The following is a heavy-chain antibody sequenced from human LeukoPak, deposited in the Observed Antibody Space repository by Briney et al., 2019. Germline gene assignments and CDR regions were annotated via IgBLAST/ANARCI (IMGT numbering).Heavy chain of an antibody. J-gene: IGHJ4*02. CDR1: GFTFSSYA. D-gene: IGHD3-22*01. CDR3: AKDYGYYDSSGYYYAFDY. Sequence: GVSLRLSCAASGFTFSSYAMSWVRQAPGKGLEWVSAISGSGGSTYYADSVKGRFTIPRDNSKNTLYLQMNSLRAEDTAVYYCAKDYGYYDSSGYYYAFDYWGQGTLVTVSS. CDR2: ISGSGGST. V-gene: IGHV3-23*01.